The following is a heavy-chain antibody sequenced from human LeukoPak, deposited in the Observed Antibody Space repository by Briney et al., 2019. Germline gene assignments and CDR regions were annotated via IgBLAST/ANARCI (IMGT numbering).Heavy chain of an antibody. J-gene: IGHJ1*01. V-gene: IGHV4-59*01. CDR2: IYYSGST. D-gene: IGHD6-19*01. CDR1: GGSISSYY. Sequence: TSETLSLTCTVSGGSISSYYWKWIRQPPGKGLEWIGYIYYSGSTNYNPSLKSRVTISVDTSKNQFSLKLSSVTAADTAVYYCARGGWYPESFQHWGQGALVTVSS. CDR3: ARGGWYPESFQH.